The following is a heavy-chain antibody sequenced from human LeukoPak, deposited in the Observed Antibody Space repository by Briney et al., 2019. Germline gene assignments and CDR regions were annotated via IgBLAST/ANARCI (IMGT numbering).Heavy chain of an antibody. CDR1: RFIFGNFA. D-gene: IGHD1/OR15-1a*01. J-gene: IGHJ4*02. Sequence: GGSLRLSCSASRFIFGNFAMSWVRPAPGKGLEWVAVIWFDGGNKYYADSVKGRFTISRDNAQNTLYLQMDSLRAEDTAVYYCATAGPRTAQYYFDYWGQGTLVTVSS. V-gene: IGHV3-33*08. CDR2: IWFDGGNK. CDR3: ATAGPRTAQYYFDY.